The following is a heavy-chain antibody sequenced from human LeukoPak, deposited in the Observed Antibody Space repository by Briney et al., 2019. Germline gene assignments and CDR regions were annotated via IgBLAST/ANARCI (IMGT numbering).Heavy chain of an antibody. CDR1: GFTFSDYS. CDR3: AELGITMIGGV. J-gene: IGHJ6*04. D-gene: IGHD3-10*02. Sequence: PGGSLRLSCAASGFTFSDYSMNWVRQAPGKGLGWVSSISSSSSHIYYADSVKGRFTISRDNAKNSLYLQMNSLRAEDTAVYYCAELGITMIGGVWGKGTTVTISS. V-gene: IGHV3-21*01. CDR2: ISSSSSHI.